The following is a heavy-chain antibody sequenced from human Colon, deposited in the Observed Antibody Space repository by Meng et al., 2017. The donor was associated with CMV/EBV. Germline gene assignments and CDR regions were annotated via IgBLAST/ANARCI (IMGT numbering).Heavy chain of an antibody. Sequence: ASVKVSCKASGYTFTSYGISWVRQAPGQGLEWMGWISAYHGNTIYAQKLQGRVTMTTDTATNTAYMELRSLRSDDTAVYYCVRGAWNSRGCFDHWGQGALVTVSS. CDR3: VRGAWNSRGCFDH. CDR1: GYTFTSYG. D-gene: IGHD1-7*01. V-gene: IGHV1-18*01. J-gene: IGHJ4*02. CDR2: ISAYHGNT.